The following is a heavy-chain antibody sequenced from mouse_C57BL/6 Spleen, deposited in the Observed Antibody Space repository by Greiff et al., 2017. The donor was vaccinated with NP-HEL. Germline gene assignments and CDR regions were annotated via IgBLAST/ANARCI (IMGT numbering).Heavy chain of an antibody. CDR2: IDPETGGT. V-gene: IGHV1-15*01. J-gene: IGHJ3*01. CDR3: TREWLRRGFAY. Sequence: QVQLKQSGAELVRPGASVTLSCKASGYTFTDYEMHWVKQTPVHGLEWIGAIDPETGGTAYNQKFKGKAILTADKSSSTAYMELRSLTSEDSAVYYCTREWLRRGFAYWGQGTLVTVSA. D-gene: IGHD2-2*01. CDR1: GYTFTDYE.